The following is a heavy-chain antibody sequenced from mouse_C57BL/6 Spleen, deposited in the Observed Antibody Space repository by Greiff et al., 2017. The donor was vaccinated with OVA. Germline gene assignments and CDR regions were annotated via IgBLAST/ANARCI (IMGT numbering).Heavy chain of an antibody. D-gene: IGHD1-1*01. Sequence: VQLKQSGPGLVKPSQSLSLTCSVTGYSITSGYYWNWIRQFPGNKLEWMGYISYDGSNNYNPSLTNRISITRDTSKNQFFLKLNSVTTEDTATYYCAREGPYYYGSSYDYFDYWGQGTTLTVSS. V-gene: IGHV3-6*01. CDR2: ISYDGSN. CDR1: GYSITSGYY. CDR3: AREGPYYYGSSYDYFDY. J-gene: IGHJ2*01.